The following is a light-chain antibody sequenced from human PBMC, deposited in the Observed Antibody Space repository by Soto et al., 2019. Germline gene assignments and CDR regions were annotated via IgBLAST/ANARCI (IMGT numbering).Light chain of an antibody. CDR1: QSINHY. CDR2: AAS. CDR3: QQSYSTPLT. Sequence: DIQLTQSPSSLSASVGDRVTIICRASQSINHYLNWYQQKPRKAPQLLIYAASSLQSGVPSRFSGSGSGTDFTLTISSLQPEDFATYYCQQSYSTPLTFGGGTKVDIK. J-gene: IGKJ4*01. V-gene: IGKV1-39*01.